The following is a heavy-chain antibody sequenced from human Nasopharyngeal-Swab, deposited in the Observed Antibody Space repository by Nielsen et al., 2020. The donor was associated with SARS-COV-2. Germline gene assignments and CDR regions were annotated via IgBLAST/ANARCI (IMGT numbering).Heavy chain of an antibody. CDR3: ARTEHGGSYYYGMDV. V-gene: IGHV3-48*04. Sequence: VRQAPGKALEWVSYISDSSSIIYYTNSVKSRFTVSRDNAKNSLYLQMNSLRAEDTAVYYCARTEHGGSYYYGMDVWGQGTTVTVSS. D-gene: IGHD1/OR15-1a*01. CDR2: ISDSSSII. J-gene: IGHJ6*02.